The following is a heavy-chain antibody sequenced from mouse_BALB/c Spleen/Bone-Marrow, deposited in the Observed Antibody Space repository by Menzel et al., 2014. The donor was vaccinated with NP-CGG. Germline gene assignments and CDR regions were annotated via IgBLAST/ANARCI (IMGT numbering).Heavy chain of an antibody. J-gene: IGHJ4*01. Sequence: VXLQQSGAELVKPGASVKLSCTASGFNIKDTYMHWVKQRPXXXXXWXXXIYPANGDTKYDPKFQGKATITADTSSNTAYLQXSSLTSKDTAVYYCARYGNGLMDYWGQGTSVTVSS. CDR3: ARYGNGLMDY. CDR1: GFNIKDTY. D-gene: IGHD2-1*01. V-gene: IGHV14-3*02. CDR2: IYPANGDT.